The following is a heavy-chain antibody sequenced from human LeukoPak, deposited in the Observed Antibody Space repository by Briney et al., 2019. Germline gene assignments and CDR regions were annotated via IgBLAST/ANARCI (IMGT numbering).Heavy chain of an antibody. CDR3: ARPRNVERGITMVRGDQTGLDY. CDR2: IIPIFGTA. CDR1: GYTFTSYY. V-gene: IGHV1-69*13. D-gene: IGHD3-10*01. Sequence: GASVKVSCKASGYTFTSYYMHCMRQAPGQGLEWMGGIIPIFGTANYAQKFQGRVTITADESTSTAYMELSSLRSEDTAVYYCARPRNVERGITMVRGDQTGLDYWGQGTLVTVSS. J-gene: IGHJ4*02.